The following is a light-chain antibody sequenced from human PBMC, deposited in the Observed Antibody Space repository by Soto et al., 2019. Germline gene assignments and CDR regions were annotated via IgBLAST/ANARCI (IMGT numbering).Light chain of an antibody. CDR3: QQYDDWLRLT. Sequence: EIVMTQSPATLSVSPGERATLFFRASQSVNIYLAWYQQKPGQAPRLLIFGASSRATGIPARFSGSGSGTEFNLTISSLQSEDFAVYFCQQYDDWLRLTFGGGTKVDNK. CDR2: GAS. CDR1: QSVNIY. V-gene: IGKV3D-15*01. J-gene: IGKJ4*01.